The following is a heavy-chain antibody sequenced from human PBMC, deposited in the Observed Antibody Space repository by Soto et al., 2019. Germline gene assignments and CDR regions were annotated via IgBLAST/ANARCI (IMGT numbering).Heavy chain of an antibody. Sequence: PSETLSLTCTVPGGSVNIGTYYWSWIRQPPGKGLERIGFIHYSGSTNYNPSLKSRVTISVDTSKNQFSLNVSSVTAADTAVYYCARVKWFGESGFDYWGQGTLVTISS. CDR1: GGSVNIGTYY. D-gene: IGHD3-10*01. CDR2: IHYSGST. CDR3: ARVKWFGESGFDY. V-gene: IGHV4-61*01. J-gene: IGHJ4*02.